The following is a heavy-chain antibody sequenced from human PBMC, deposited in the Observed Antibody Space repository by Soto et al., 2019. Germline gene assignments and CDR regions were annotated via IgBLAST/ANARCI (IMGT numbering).Heavy chain of an antibody. J-gene: IGHJ6*02. CDR1: GFSLSTSGVG. D-gene: IGHD2-15*01. V-gene: IGHV2-5*01. CDR2: IYWYDDK. CDR3: SSAPCIGGWGSWFHSRGMDV. Sequence: QITLKESGPTLVKPTQTLTLTCTFSGFSLSTSGVGVACIRQPPRNTLEWLALIYWYDDKRYRTSLESRLTINKDTYKPGVMLPMTSIVPLDTDTYCCSSAPCIGGWGSWFHSRGMDVWGPGPRVRVSS.